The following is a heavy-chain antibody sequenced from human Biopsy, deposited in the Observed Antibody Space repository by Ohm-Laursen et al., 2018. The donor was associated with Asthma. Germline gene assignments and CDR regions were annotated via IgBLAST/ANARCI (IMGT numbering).Heavy chain of an antibody. CDR2: ISVYNGNT. D-gene: IGHD3-10*01. Sequence: GASVKVSCKTSGYTFNRVGIPWVRQAPGQGLEWMGWISVYNGNTKVAQKLQDRVTMITDTSTSTAYMELRSLRSGDTAVYFCARAVDYSHYYGIDVWGQGTTVTVS. CDR3: ARAVDYSHYYGIDV. CDR1: GYTFNRVG. V-gene: IGHV1-18*01. J-gene: IGHJ6*02.